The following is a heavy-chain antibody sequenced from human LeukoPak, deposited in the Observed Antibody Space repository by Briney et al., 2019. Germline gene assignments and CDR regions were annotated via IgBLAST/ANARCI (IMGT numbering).Heavy chain of an antibody. CDR1: GFSFSGSW. Sequence: GGSLRLSCAASGFSFSGSWMHWVRQAPAKGLVWVSRINSDGSTTTYADSVQGRFTISRDNAKNTLYLQMNSLRAEDTAVYYCIRGLGGGSDYWGLGTLVIVSS. CDR3: IRGLGGGSDY. CDR2: INSDGSTT. V-gene: IGHV3-74*03. J-gene: IGHJ4*02. D-gene: IGHD4-23*01.